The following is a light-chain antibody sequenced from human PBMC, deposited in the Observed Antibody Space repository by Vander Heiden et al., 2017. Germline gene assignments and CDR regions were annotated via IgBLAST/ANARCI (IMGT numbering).Light chain of an antibody. Sequence: SYELPQPLSVSVALGQTARITCGGNNIGSKNVHWYQQRPGQAPVLVIYRDSNRPSGIPERFSGSNSGNTATLTISRAQAGDEADYYCHVWDSSTDVFGTGTKVTVL. CDR1: NIGSKN. V-gene: IGLV3-9*01. CDR3: HVWDSSTDV. CDR2: RDS. J-gene: IGLJ1*01.